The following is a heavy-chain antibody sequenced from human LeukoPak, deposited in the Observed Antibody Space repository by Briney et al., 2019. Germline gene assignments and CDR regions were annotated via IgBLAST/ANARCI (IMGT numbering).Heavy chain of an antibody. J-gene: IGHJ3*02. CDR1: GGSISNYY. V-gene: IGHV4-4*07. CDR3: ARGIAAAPERAFDI. CDR2: IYSSGST. D-gene: IGHD6-13*01. Sequence: SESLSLTCTVSGGSISNYYWSWIRQPPGKGLEWIGRIYSSGSTTYNPSLRSRVTMSVDTSKNQFSLKMSSVTAADTAVYYCARGIAAAPERAFDIWGQGAVVTVSS.